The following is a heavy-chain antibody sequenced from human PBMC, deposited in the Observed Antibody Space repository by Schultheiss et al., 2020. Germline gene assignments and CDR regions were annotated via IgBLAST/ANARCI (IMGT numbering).Heavy chain of an antibody. V-gene: IGHV4-39*07. CDR2: INQSGST. D-gene: IGHD1-26*01. Sequence: SETLSLTCTVSGGSISSSSYYWGWIRQPPGKGLEWIGEINQSGSTNYNPSLKSRVTISVDTSKNQFSLKLSSVTAADTAVYYCARGGSYYDYWYFDLWGRGTLVTVSS. J-gene: IGHJ2*01. CDR1: GGSISSSSYY. CDR3: ARGGSYYDYWYFDL.